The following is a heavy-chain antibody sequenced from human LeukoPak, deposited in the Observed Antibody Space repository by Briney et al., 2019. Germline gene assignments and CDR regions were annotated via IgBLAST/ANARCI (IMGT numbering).Heavy chain of an antibody. J-gene: IGHJ3*02. V-gene: IGHV3-9*03. D-gene: IGHD2-8*02. Sequence: SLRLSCAASGFTFSSYSIHWVRQAPGKGLEWVSGISWNSVTIVYADSVKGRFTISRDNAKNSLYLQMNSLRAEDMALYYCAKDEFVASDFTGAFDIWGQGTMVTVSS. CDR2: ISWNSVTI. CDR3: AKDEFVASDFTGAFDI. CDR1: GFTFSSYS.